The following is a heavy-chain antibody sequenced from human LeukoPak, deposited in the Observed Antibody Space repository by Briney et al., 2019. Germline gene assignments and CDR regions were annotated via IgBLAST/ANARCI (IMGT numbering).Heavy chain of an antibody. D-gene: IGHD4-23*01. CDR2: IYWNDDR. CDR3: AQYPDYGGDYDAFDI. J-gene: IGHJ3*02. CDR1: GFSLGTSGMG. V-gene: IGHV2-5*01. Sequence: SGPTLVNPTQTLTLTCTFSGFSLGTSGMGVGWIRQPPGKALEWLAIIYWNDDRRFNPSLKSRLTIKKDTSKNQVVLIVTNMDPVDTATYYCAQYPDYGGDYDAFDIWGHGTMVTVSS.